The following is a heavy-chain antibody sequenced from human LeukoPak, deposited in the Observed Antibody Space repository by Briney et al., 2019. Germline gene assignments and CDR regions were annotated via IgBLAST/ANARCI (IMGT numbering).Heavy chain of an antibody. D-gene: IGHD1-26*01. CDR2: IYYSGKT. J-gene: IGHJ3*01. Sequence: KPSETLSLTCTVSGGSISSYYWSWIRQPPGKGLEWIGYIYYSGKTNYNPSLKSRVTISVDTSKNQFSLRLSSVTAADTAVYYCARTVGVKTEEVWGQGTMVTVSS. V-gene: IGHV4-59*01. CDR1: GGSISSYY. CDR3: ARTVGVKTEEV.